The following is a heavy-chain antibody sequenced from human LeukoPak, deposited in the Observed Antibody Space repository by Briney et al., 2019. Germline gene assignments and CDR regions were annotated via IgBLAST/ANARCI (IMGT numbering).Heavy chain of an antibody. CDR1: GYSFINYA. V-gene: IGHV7-4-1*01. CDR2: IHPSTGNP. D-gene: IGHD3-16*02. CDR3: ARAFQSLGGLSLPDY. J-gene: IGHJ4*02. Sequence: GASVKVSCKASGYSFINYAMNWVRQAPGQGLEWMGWIHPSTGNPTYAQGFTGRFVFSLDTSVSTTYLQIGSLKAEDTAVYFCARAFQSLGGLSLPDYWGQGTLLTVSS.